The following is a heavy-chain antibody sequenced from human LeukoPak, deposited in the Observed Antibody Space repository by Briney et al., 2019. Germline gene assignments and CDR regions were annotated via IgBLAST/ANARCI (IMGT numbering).Heavy chain of an antibody. D-gene: IGHD4-17*01. J-gene: IGHJ4*02. CDR3: ATTTVTTFYYFDY. CDR2: IIRIFGTA. Sequence: AASVKVSCKASGGTFSSYAISWVRQAPGQGLEWMGRIIRIFGTANYAQKFQGRVTITTDESTSTAYMELSSLRPEDTAVYYCATTTVTTFYYFDYWGQGTLVTVSS. V-gene: IGHV1-69*05. CDR1: GGTFSSYA.